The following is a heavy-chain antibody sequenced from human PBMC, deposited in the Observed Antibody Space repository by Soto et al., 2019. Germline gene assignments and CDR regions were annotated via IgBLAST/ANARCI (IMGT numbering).Heavy chain of an antibody. J-gene: IGHJ5*02. CDR2: IYYSGST. CDR3: ARALESAIPLKVGATEYDP. D-gene: IGHD1-26*01. Sequence: SETLSLTCTVSGGSISSGDYYWSWIRQPPGKGLEWIGYIYYSGSTYYNPSLKSRVTISVDTSKNQFSLKLSSVTAADTAVYYCARALESAIPLKVGATEYDPWGQGTLVTVSS. V-gene: IGHV4-30-4*01. CDR1: GGSISSGDYY.